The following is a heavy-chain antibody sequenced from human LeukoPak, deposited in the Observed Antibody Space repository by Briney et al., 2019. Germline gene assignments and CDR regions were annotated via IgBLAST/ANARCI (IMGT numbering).Heavy chain of an antibody. CDR1: GGSFSGYY. CDR3: ARDYYYDSSGSLGY. Sequence: SETLSLTCAVYGGSFSGYYWSWIRQLPGKGLEWIGEINHSGSTNYNPSLKSRVTISVDTSKNQFSLKLSSVTAADTAVYYCARDYYYDSSGSLGYWGRGTLVTVSS. J-gene: IGHJ4*02. CDR2: INHSGST. D-gene: IGHD3-22*01. V-gene: IGHV4-34*01.